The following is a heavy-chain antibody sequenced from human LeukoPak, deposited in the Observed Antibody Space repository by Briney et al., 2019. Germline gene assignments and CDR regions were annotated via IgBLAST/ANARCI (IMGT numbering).Heavy chain of an antibody. CDR1: GFTFSSYW. Sequence: GGSLRLSCAASGFTFSSYWMHWVRQAPGKGPVWVSRINTNGTSTTYADSVKGRFTISRDNAKNTLYLQINSLRAEDTAVYYCARGRAAVAGYYMDVWGKGTTVTVSS. D-gene: IGHD6-19*01. J-gene: IGHJ6*03. CDR2: INTNGTST. CDR3: ARGRAAVAGYYMDV. V-gene: IGHV3-74*01.